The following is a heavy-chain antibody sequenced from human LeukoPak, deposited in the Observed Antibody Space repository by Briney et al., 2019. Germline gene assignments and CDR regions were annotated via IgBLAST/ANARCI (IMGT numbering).Heavy chain of an antibody. CDR2: IYYSGST. CDR1: GGSISSSSYY. J-gene: IGHJ3*02. CDR3: ARDRRDFWSGSDI. D-gene: IGHD3-3*01. Sequence: PSETLSLTCTVSGGSISSSSYYWGWIRQPPGKGLEWIGSIYYSGSTSYNPSLKSRVTISVDTSKNQFSLKLSSVTAADTAVYYCARDRRDFWSGSDIWGQGTMVTVSS. V-gene: IGHV4-39*02.